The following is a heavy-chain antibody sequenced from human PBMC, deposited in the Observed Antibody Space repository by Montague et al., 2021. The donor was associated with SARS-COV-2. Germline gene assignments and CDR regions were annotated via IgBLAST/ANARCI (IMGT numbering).Heavy chain of an antibody. D-gene: IGHD6-19*01. J-gene: IGHJ1*01. CDR3: ASRGAVAGKVYFQH. Sequence: SETLSLTCAVSGGSISSSNWWSLVRQPPGKGLEWIGEIYHSGSTNNNPSLKSRVTISVDKSKNQFSLKLSSVTAADTAVYYCASRGAVAGKVYFQHWGKGTLVTVSS. V-gene: IGHV4-4*02. CDR2: IYHSGST. CDR1: GGSISSSNW.